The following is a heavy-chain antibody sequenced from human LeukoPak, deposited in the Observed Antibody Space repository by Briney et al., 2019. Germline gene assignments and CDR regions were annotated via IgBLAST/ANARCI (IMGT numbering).Heavy chain of an antibody. CDR3: ARESSDWFSDAFDI. Sequence: GGSLRLSCVASGFTFSSYWMHWVRQAPGKGLVWVARINSDGNRTNYADFVKGRFTISRDNAKNTLYVQINSLRAEDTAVYYCARESSDWFSDAFDIWGQGTVVTVSS. CDR2: INSDGNRT. CDR1: GFTFSSYW. J-gene: IGHJ3*02. D-gene: IGHD6-19*01. V-gene: IGHV3-74*01.